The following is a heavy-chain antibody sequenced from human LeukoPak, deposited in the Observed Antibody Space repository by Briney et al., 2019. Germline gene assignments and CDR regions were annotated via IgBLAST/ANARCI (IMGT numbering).Heavy chain of an antibody. CDR1: GFTFRNYA. CDR3: ATSYDMGWLIGY. CDR2: IKQDGSEK. Sequence: GGSLRLSCAASGFTFRNYAMSWVSQAPGKGLEWVANIKQDGSEKFYVASVKGRFTISRDNGKSSLYLQMNSLRAEDTALYYCATSYDMGWLIGYWGQGTLVTVSS. V-gene: IGHV3-7*03. D-gene: IGHD3/OR15-3a*01. J-gene: IGHJ4*02.